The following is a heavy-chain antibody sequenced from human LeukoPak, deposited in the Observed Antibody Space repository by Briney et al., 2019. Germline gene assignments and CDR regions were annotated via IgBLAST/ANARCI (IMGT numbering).Heavy chain of an antibody. V-gene: IGHV3-30-3*01. CDR2: ISYDGSNK. J-gene: IGHJ4*02. CDR3: ARDLPDYGDLSDY. Sequence: GGSLRLSCAASGFTFSSYAMHWVRQAPGKGLEWVAVISYDGSNKYYADSAKGRFTISRDNSKNTLYLQMNSLRAEDTAVYYCARDLPDYGDLSDYWGQGTLVTVSS. CDR1: GFTFSSYA. D-gene: IGHD4-17*01.